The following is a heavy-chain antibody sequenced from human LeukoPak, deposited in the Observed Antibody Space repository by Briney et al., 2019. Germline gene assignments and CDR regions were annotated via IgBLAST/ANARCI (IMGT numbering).Heavy chain of an antibody. CDR2: ISSSSSYI. CDR1: GFTVSSYS. CDR3: ARGIAVAGIRGGY. D-gene: IGHD6-19*01. V-gene: IGHV3-21*01. J-gene: IGHJ4*02. Sequence: GGSLRLSCAASGFTVSSYSMNWVRQAPGKGLEWVSSISSSSSYIYYADSVKGRFTISRDNAKNSLYLQMNSLRAEDTAVYYCARGIAVAGIRGGYWGQGTLVTVSS.